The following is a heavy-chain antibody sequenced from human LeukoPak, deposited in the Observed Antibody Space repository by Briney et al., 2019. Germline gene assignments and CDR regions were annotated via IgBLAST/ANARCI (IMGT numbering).Heavy chain of an antibody. V-gene: IGHV3-7*03. D-gene: IGHD5-18*01. CDR3: TRGPTQLWLYYGMDV. CDR1: GFTFSYYW. CDR2: IKQDGSEK. J-gene: IGHJ6*02. Sequence: GGSLRLSCVASGFTFSYYWMSWVRQAPGKGLEWVANIKQDGSEKYYVDSVRGRFTISRDNAKNSLYLQMNSLKIEDTAVYYCTRGPTQLWLYYGMDVWGQGTTVTVSS.